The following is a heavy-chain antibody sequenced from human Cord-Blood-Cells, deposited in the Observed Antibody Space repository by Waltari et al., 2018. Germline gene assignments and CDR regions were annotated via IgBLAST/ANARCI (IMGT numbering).Heavy chain of an antibody. CDR2: IYHSGST. CDR1: GYSISSGYY. D-gene: IGHD1-26*01. V-gene: IGHV4-38-2*02. Sequence: QVQLQESGPGLVKPSETLSLTCAVSGYSISSGYYWGWIRQPPGKGLEWIGSIYHSGSTYSNPSLNGRVTISVDTSKNQFSLKLSSVTAADTAVYYCARDIVGATDYWGQGTLVTVSS. CDR3: ARDIVGATDY. J-gene: IGHJ4*02.